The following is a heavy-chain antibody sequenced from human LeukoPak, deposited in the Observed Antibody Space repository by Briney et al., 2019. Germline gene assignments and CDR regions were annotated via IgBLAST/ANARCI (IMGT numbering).Heavy chain of an antibody. J-gene: IGHJ5*02. CDR2: INAGNGNT. V-gene: IGHV1-3*01. Sequence: ASVKVSCKASGYTFTSYALHWVRQAPGQRLEWMGWINAGNGNTKYSQNFQGRVTFIRDTSASTAYMELSSLRSEDTAVYYCARARGAVAGRRGYWFDPWGQGTLVTVSS. CDR1: GYTFTSYA. CDR3: ARARGAVAGRRGYWFDP. D-gene: IGHD6-19*01.